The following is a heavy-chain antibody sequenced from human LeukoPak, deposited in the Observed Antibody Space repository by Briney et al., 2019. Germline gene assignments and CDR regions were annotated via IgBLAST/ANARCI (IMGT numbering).Heavy chain of an antibody. V-gene: IGHV3-48*03. CDR3: AKALYYYDSSGFYPSDY. CDR2: ISRSGSTR. D-gene: IGHD3-22*01. CDR1: GFTFSACE. Sequence: GGSLRLSCAISGFTFSACELTWVRQAPGKGLEWVSYISRSGSTRYYADSVKGRFTISRDNSKNTLYLQMNSLRAEDTAVYYCAKALYYYDSSGFYPSDYWGQGTLATVSS. J-gene: IGHJ4*02.